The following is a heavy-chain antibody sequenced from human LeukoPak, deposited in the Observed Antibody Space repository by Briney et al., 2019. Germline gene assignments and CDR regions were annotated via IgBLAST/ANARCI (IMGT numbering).Heavy chain of an antibody. CDR2: IYYSGST. J-gene: IGHJ4*02. D-gene: IGHD1-26*01. CDR1: GGSISSYY. V-gene: IGHV4-59*08. CDR3: ARLASGSYGPLTPFDY. Sequence: SETLSLTCTVSGGSISSYYWSWIRQPPGKGLEWIGDIYYSGSTNYNPSLKSRVTISVDTSKNQFSLRLSSVTAADTAVYYSARLASGSYGPLTPFDYWGQGTLFTVSS.